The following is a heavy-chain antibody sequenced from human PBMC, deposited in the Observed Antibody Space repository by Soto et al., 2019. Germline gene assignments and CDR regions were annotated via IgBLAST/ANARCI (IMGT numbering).Heavy chain of an antibody. V-gene: IGHV4-39*01. CDR3: VRVRAAGGFPSRYYYYYGMDV. Sequence: PSETLSLTCTVSGGSISSSSYYWGWIRQPPGKGLEWIGSIFYSGSTYYNPSLKSRVTISVDTSKNQFSLKLSSVTAADTAVYYCVRVRAAGGFPSRYYYYYGMDVWGQGTTVTVSS. CDR1: GGSISSSSYY. J-gene: IGHJ6*02. CDR2: IFYSGST. D-gene: IGHD6-13*01.